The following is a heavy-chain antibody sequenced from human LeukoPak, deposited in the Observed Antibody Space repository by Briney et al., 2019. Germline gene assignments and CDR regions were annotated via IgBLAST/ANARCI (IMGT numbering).Heavy chain of an antibody. CDR3: ASLGAATFH. V-gene: IGHV3-66*02. D-gene: IGHD1-26*01. CDR2: IYGGDST. J-gene: IGHJ4*02. Sequence: PGGSLRLSCAVSGFTFSSNYMNWVRQAPGKGLEWILVIYGGDSTYYADSVKGRFTISRDNSKNTLYLQMNSLRAEDTAVYYCASLGAATFHWGQGTLVTVSS. CDR1: GFTFSSNY.